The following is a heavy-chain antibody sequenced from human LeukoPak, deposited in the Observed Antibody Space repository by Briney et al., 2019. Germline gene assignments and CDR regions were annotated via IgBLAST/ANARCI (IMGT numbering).Heavy chain of an antibody. CDR1: GGSISSSSYY. V-gene: IGHV4-39*07. J-gene: IGHJ3*02. D-gene: IGHD2-21*02. Sequence: SETLSLTCTVSGGSISSSSYYWGWIRQPPGKGLEWIGSIYNSGSTYYNPSLKSRVTISVDTSKNQFSLKLSSVTAADTAVYYCARDLAYCGGDCYSYAFDIWGQGTMVTVSS. CDR3: ARDLAYCGGDCYSYAFDI. CDR2: IYNSGST.